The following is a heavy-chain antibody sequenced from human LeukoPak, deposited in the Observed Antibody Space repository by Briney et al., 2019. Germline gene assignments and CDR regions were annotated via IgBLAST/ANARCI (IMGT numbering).Heavy chain of an antibody. CDR1: GFTVRSNY. CDR2: LYSSDST. J-gene: IGHJ6*02. CDR3: ASRDKGYYYGMDV. Sequence: GSLRLSCAASGFTVRSNYMSWVRQAPGKGLEWVSLLYSSDSTYYADSVKGRFTISRDNSKNTLYLQMNSLRAEDTAVYYCASRDKGYYYGMDVWCQGTTVTVSS. V-gene: IGHV3-66*01. D-gene: IGHD5-24*01.